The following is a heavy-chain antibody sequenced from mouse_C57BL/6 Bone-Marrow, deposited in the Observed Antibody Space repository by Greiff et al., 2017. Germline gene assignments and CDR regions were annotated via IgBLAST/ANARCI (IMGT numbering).Heavy chain of an antibody. J-gene: IGHJ1*03. Sequence: EVQLQQSGPELVKPGASVKISCKASGYTFTDYYMNWVKQSHGKSLEWIGDINPNNGGTSYNQKFTGKATLTVDTSSSPVYKELLSLTSEDSAVYYTAREGGYCDGSSWYFDVWGTGTTVTVSS. CDR1: GYTFTDYY. CDR2: INPNNGGT. CDR3: AREGGYCDGSSWYFDV. D-gene: IGHD1-1*01. V-gene: IGHV1-26*01.